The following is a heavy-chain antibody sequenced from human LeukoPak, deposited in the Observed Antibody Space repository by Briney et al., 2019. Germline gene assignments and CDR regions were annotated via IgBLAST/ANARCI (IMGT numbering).Heavy chain of an antibody. CDR3: TRASLAFGTKYFDP. CDR1: GYPFSNYD. CDR2: MNPKSGNT. Sequence: ASVKVSCKASGYPFSNYDINWVRQAPGQGLEWMGWMNPKSGNTGYGQKFQGRVTMTRVTSITTAYMELRSLRSDDTAVYYCTRASLAFGTKYFDPWGQGTLVTVSS. J-gene: IGHJ5*02. D-gene: IGHD3-10*01. V-gene: IGHV1-8*01.